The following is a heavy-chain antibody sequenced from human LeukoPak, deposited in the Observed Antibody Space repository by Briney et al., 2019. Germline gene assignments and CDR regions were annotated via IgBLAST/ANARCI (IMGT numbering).Heavy chain of an antibody. CDR1: GFTFSDYY. D-gene: IGHD6-13*01. V-gene: IGHV3-11*06. CDR3: ARGTIAAAGYYYFDY. CDR2: ISSSSDFT. J-gene: IGHJ4*02. Sequence: GGSLRLSCAASGFTFSDYYMSWIRQAPGKGPEWVSYISSSSDFTTYADSLKGRFTISRDNAKNSLYLQMNSLGAEDTAVYYCARGTIAAAGYYYFDYWGQGTQVTVSS.